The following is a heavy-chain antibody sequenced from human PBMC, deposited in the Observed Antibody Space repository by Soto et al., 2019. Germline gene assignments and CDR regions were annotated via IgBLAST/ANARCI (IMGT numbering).Heavy chain of an antibody. CDR3: ARDRRGGVAAALDY. CDR2: IIPIFGTA. V-gene: IGHV1-69*06. J-gene: IGHJ4*02. D-gene: IGHD6-13*01. Sequence: QVQLVQSGAEVKKPGSSVKVSCKASGGTFSSYAISWVRQAPGQGLEWMGGIIPIFGTANYAQKFQGRVTITADKSTSTAYMELSSLRSEDKAVSYCARDRRGGVAAALDYWGQGTLVTVSS. CDR1: GGTFSSYA.